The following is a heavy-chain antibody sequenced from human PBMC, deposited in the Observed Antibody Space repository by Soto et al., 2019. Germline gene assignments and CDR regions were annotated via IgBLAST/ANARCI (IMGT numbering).Heavy chain of an antibody. D-gene: IGHD6-6*01. CDR3: ARGARYSSLNWFDP. Sequence: ASVKVSCKASGYTFTSYGISWLRQCPGQGLEWMGWISAYNGNTNCAQKLQGRVTMTTDTSTSTAYMELRSLRSDDTAVYYCARGARYSSLNWFDPWGQGTLVTVSS. J-gene: IGHJ5*02. CDR2: ISAYNGNT. CDR1: GYTFTSYG. V-gene: IGHV1-18*01.